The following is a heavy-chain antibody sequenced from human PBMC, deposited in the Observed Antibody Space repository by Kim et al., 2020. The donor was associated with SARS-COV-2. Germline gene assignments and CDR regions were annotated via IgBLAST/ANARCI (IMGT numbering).Heavy chain of an antibody. Sequence: SETLSLTCTVSGGSISSYYWSWIRQPPGKGLEWIGYIYYSGSTNYNPSLKSRVTISVDTSKNQFSLKLSSVTAADTAVYYCARVAVVNYYYYYMDVWGKGTTVTVSS. V-gene: IGHV4-59*01. CDR3: ARVAVVNYYYYYMDV. CDR2: IYYSGST. D-gene: IGHD2-15*01. CDR1: GGSISSYY. J-gene: IGHJ6*03.